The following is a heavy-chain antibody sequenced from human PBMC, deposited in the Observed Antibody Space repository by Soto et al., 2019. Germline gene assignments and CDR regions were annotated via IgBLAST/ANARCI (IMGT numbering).Heavy chain of an antibody. Sequence: QVQLQESGPGLLKASQTLSLTCSVSGASISSDEHLWTWIRQTPGKGLEWIGDISSSGGTYDSAPVKGRVNLPLDKSKNQFSLTLTSVTAADTAIYFCARGSFRDYVDRSGYYSWFDTWGQGTLVTVSS. CDR2: ISSSGGT. CDR3: ARGSFRDYVDRSGYYSWFDT. D-gene: IGHD3-3*01. CDR1: GASISSDEHL. V-gene: IGHV4-30-4*01. J-gene: IGHJ5*02.